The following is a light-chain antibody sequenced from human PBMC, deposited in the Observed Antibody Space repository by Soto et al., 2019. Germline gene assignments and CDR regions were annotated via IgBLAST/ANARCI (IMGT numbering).Light chain of an antibody. J-gene: IGLJ1*01. CDR3: HSYTTSSTLV. CDR1: SSDVGGYNF. CDR2: EVT. V-gene: IGLV2-14*03. Sequence: QSALTQPASVSGSPGQSITISCTGTSSDVGGYNFVSWYQQHPGKAPKLMIYEVTSRPSGVSNRFSGSKSGNTASLTISGRQAEDEADYYCHSYTTSSTLVCGTGTKVNVL.